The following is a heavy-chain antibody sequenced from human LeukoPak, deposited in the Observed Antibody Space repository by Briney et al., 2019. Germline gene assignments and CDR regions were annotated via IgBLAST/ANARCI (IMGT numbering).Heavy chain of an antibody. Sequence: SETLSLTCTVSGGSISNYYWSWIRQPAGKGLEWIGLIYISGSTNYDPSLKSRVTMSVDTSKNQFSLKLSSVTAADTAFYYCARGRTPFDYWGQGTLVTVSS. CDR2: IYISGST. D-gene: IGHD1-1*01. CDR3: ARGRTPFDY. J-gene: IGHJ4*02. CDR1: GGSISNYY. V-gene: IGHV4-4*07.